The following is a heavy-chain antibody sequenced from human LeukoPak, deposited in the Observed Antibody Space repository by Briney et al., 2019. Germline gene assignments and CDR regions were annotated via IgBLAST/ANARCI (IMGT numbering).Heavy chain of an antibody. CDR1: GYSFTNYY. J-gene: IGHJ4*02. CDR2: VNPTGGGT. D-gene: IGHD6-13*01. CDR3: ARAIAAAGSLDY. Sequence: ASVKVSCKASGYSFTNYYMHWVRQAPGQGLEWMGIVNPTGGGTGYALKFQGRVAMTSDTSTSTVYMELNSLGSDDTAVYYCARAIAAAGSLDYWGQGTLVTVSS. V-gene: IGHV1-46*01.